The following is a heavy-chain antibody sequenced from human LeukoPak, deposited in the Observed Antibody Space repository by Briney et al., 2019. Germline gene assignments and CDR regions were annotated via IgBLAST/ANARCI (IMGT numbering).Heavy chain of an antibody. D-gene: IGHD3-22*01. CDR1: GFTIMAYA. CDR2: ISDTGGST. CDR3: AKRGVVIRVILVGFHEQAYYFDS. Sequence: GSLRLSCAASGFTIMAYAMSWVRQAPGKGLEWVAGISDTGGSTNYADSVKGRFTISRDNPKNTLYLQMNSLRAEDTAVYFCAKRGVVIRVILVGFHEQAYYFDSWGQGALVTVSS. V-gene: IGHV3-23*01. J-gene: IGHJ4*02.